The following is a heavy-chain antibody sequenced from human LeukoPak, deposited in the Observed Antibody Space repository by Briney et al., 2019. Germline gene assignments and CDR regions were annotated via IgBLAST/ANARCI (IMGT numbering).Heavy chain of an antibody. D-gene: IGHD5-24*01. V-gene: IGHV3-11*04. CDR3: AKDGDGYSSSTVH. CDR1: GFTFSDYY. J-gene: IGHJ4*02. Sequence: GGSLRLSCVASGFTFSDYYMHWVRQAPGKGLDWVSYITSGGTIVYYADSVRGRFTVSRDNARNSLYLQMNSLRAEDTAVYYCAKDGDGYSSSTVHWGQGTLVTVSS. CDR2: ITSGGTIV.